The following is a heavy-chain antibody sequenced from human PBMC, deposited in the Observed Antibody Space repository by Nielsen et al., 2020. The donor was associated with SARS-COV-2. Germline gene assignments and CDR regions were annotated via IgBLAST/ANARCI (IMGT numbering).Heavy chain of an antibody. J-gene: IGHJ6*02. V-gene: IGHV3-48*01. CDR1: GFTFSSYW. D-gene: IGHD6-6*01. CDR2: ISSSSSTI. CDR3: ARDPGIAARLYYYYYYGMDV. Sequence: GESLKISCAASGFTFSSYWMSWVRQAPGKGLEWVSYISSSSSTIYYADSVKGRFTISRDNAKNSLYLQMNSLRAEDTAVYYCARDPGIAARLYYYYYYGMDVWGQGTTVTVSS.